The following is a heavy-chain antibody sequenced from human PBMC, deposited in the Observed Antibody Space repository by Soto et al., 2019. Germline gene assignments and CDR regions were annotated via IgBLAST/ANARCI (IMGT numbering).Heavy chain of an antibody. D-gene: IGHD6-6*01. J-gene: IGHJ3*02. CDR3: ARQVGFRPAFDI. V-gene: IGHV3-33*01. Sequence: QGQLEESGGGVVQFGRSLRLSCAASGFTFSSHGMHWVRQAPGKGLEWVAVIGYDGSNNYCTDSVKGRFSISRDNSKNTLYLQMDSLRVEDTDVYYCARQVGFRPAFDIWGQGTLVIVSA. CDR2: IGYDGSNN. CDR1: GFTFSSHG.